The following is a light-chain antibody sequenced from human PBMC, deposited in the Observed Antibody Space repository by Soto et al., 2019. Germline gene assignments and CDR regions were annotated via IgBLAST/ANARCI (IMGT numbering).Light chain of an antibody. V-gene: IGKV1-5*01. Sequence: DIQMTQSPSTLSASVGDRVTITWRASQSISSWLAWYQQKPGKAPKLLIYDASSLESGVPSRFSGSGSGTEFTLTISGLQPDDFATYYCQHYNIYSPWTFGQGTKVDIK. J-gene: IGKJ1*01. CDR2: DAS. CDR1: QSISSW. CDR3: QHYNIYSPWT.